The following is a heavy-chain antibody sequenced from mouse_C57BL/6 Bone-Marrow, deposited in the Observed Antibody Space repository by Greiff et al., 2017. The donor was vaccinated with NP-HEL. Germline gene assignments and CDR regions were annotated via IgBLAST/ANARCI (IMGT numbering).Heavy chain of an antibody. CDR1: GYTFTDYY. J-gene: IGHJ4*01. CDR2: IYPGSGNT. V-gene: IGHV1-76*01. CDR3: ARSSDAMDY. Sequence: VKLQESGAELVRPGASVKLSCKASGYTFTDYYINWVKQRPGQGLEWIARIYPGSGNTYYNEKFKGKATLTAEKSSSTAYMQLSSLTSEDSAVYFCARSSDAMDYWGQGTSVTVSS.